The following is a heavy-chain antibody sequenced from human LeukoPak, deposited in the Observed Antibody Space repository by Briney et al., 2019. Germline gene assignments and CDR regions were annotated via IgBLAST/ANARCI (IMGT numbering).Heavy chain of an antibody. V-gene: IGHV4-59*05. D-gene: IGHD3-10*01. CDR2: IYYSGRT. CDR1: GGSISSYY. CDR3: ARGRPDGSGSYYKFDP. J-gene: IGHJ5*02. Sequence: SETLSLTCTVSGGSISSYYWSWIRQPPGKGLEWIGSIYYSGRTYYNPSLKSRVTISVNTSKKQFSLKLSSVTAADTAVYYCARGRPDGSGSYYKFDPWGQGTLVTVSS.